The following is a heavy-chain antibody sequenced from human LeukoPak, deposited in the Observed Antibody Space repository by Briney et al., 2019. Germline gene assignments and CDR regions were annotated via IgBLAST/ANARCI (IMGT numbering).Heavy chain of an antibody. J-gene: IGHJ4*02. CDR2: IYTSGRT. CDR3: ARSQGSSWYLEEFDY. V-gene: IGHV4-4*09. CDR1: GDSISSYF. Sequence: SETLSLTCTVSGDSISSYFWNWIRQPPGKGLEWIGYIYTSGRTSYNPSLKSRVTISVDTSKNQFSLKLSSVTAADSAVYYCARSQGSSWYLEEFDYWGQGTLVTVSS. D-gene: IGHD6-13*01.